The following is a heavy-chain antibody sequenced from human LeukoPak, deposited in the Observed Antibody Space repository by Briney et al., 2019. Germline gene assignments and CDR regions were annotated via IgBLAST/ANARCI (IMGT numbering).Heavy chain of an antibody. V-gene: IGHV3-21*01. CDR1: GFTFSSYS. CDR3: ARGPAAYGISLFDY. CDR2: ISSSSSYI. D-gene: IGHD6-13*01. J-gene: IGHJ4*02. Sequence: GGSLRLSCAASGFTFSSYSMNWVRQAPGKGLEWVSSISSSSSYIYYADSVKGRFTISRDNAKNSLYLQMNSLRAEDTAVYYCARGPAAYGISLFDYWGQGTLVTVSS.